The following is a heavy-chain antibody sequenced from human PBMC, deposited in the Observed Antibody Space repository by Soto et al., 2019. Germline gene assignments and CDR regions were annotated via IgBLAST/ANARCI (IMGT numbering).Heavy chain of an antibody. CDR3: ASLLTMVRGGHDAFDI. CDR2: ISSSSSYI. V-gene: IGHV3-21*01. J-gene: IGHJ3*02. CDR1: GFTFSSYS. Sequence: GGSLRLSCAASGFTFSSYSMNWVRQAPGKGLEWVSSISSSSSYIYYADSVKGRFTISRDNAKNSLYLQMNSLRAEDTAVYYCASLLTMVRGGHDAFDIWGQGTMVTVSS. D-gene: IGHD3-10*01.